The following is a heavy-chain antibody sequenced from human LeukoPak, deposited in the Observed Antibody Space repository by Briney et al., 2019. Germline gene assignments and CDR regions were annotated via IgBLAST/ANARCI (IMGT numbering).Heavy chain of an antibody. Sequence: SSVTVPCKASGGTFSRYAISWVRQAPGQGLAWMGGIIPIFGTANYAQKFQDRVTITADESPSTAYTELGRLNSEDPAVVYFVRDGQGITIFGVFPPESYFDYWGHGTLVSVSS. CDR2: IIPIFGTA. D-gene: IGHD3-3*01. V-gene: IGHV1-69*13. CDR3: VRDGQGITIFGVFPPESYFDY. CDR1: GGTFSRYA. J-gene: IGHJ4*03.